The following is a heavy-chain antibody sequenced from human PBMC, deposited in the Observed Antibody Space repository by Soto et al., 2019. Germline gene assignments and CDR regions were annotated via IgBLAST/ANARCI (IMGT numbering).Heavy chain of an antibody. D-gene: IGHD6-6*01. V-gene: IGHV3-74*01. CDR3: ASGGSSLNFDS. J-gene: IGHJ4*02. Sequence: EVQLVESGGGLVQPGGSLRLSCAASGFTFRTYWMQWVRQAPGKGLVWVSWINSDGSSTSYADSVKGRFTISRDNAKNTLYLQMNSLRAEDTAVYYCASGGSSLNFDSWGEGTLVTVS. CDR1: GFTFRTYW. CDR2: INSDGSST.